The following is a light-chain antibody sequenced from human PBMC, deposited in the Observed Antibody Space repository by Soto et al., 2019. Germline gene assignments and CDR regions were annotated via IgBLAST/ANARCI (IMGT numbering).Light chain of an antibody. CDR3: RAFTGTTYA. CDR2: DVR. CDR1: GSDVRGNKY. J-gene: IGLJ1*01. Sequence: SALTQPATVSGSPGQSITISCIGTGSDVRGNKYVSWYQHYPGKPHKLVIPDVRNRPSGISNRFSGSKAGDTASLTIFGLQAEDEADYYCRAFTGTTYAFGTGTEGTVL. V-gene: IGLV2-14*03.